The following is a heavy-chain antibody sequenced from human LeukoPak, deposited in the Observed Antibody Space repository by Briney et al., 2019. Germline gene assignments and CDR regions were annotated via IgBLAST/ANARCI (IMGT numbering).Heavy chain of an antibody. CDR3: VRGGLNHAFDM. V-gene: IGHV3-74*01. CDR1: GFTLSGYW. D-gene: IGHD1-14*01. J-gene: IGHJ3*02. CDR2: IDNDRRST. Sequence: GGSLRLSCAASGFTLSGYWIHWVRRAPGKGLVWVSRIDNDRRSTNYADSVKGRFTVSRDNAKNTLYLQMNSLRVEDTAMYYCVRGGLNHAFDMWGQGTTVTVSS.